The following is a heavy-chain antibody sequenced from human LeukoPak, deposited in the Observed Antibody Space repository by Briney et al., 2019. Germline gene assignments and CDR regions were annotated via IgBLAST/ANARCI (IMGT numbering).Heavy chain of an antibody. CDR1: GFTFSSYG. Sequence: GGSLRLSCAASGFTFSSYGMTWVRQAPGKGLEWVSVITFTGGSTYYADSVKGRFTISRDNSKNMLYLQMNSLRAEDTAVYYCAKGWWRELFGFDIWGQGTIVTVSS. CDR2: ITFTGGST. J-gene: IGHJ3*02. D-gene: IGHD1-26*01. V-gene: IGHV3-23*01. CDR3: AKGWWRELFGFDI.